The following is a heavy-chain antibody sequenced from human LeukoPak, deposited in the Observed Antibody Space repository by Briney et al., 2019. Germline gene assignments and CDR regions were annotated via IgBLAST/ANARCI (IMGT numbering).Heavy chain of an antibody. J-gene: IGHJ3*02. V-gene: IGHV3-30*02. CDR3: AKEMDSGRYAFDI. CDR1: GFSIRGHN. D-gene: IGHD3-10*01. Sequence: GGSLRLSCAASGFSIRGHNMHWVRQALGKGLEWVSFIQHDGGAKWYVDSVKGRFTISRDDSENTLYLQMNSLSVEDAADYYCAKEMDSGRYAFDIWGEGTIVTVSS. CDR2: IQHDGGAK.